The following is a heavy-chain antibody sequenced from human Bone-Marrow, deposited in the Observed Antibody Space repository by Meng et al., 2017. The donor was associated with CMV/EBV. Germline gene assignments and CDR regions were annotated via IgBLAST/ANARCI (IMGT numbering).Heavy chain of an antibody. Sequence: SEPLSLTCTVSGGSISSSSYYWGWIRQPPGKGLEWIGSIYYSGGTYYNPSLKSRVTISVDTSKNQFSLKLSSVTAADTAVYYCARAGEAGKRDAFDIWGQGTMVTVSS. CDR2: IYYSGGT. CDR1: GGSISSSSYY. J-gene: IGHJ3*02. D-gene: IGHD6-13*01. CDR3: ARAGEAGKRDAFDI. V-gene: IGHV4-39*07.